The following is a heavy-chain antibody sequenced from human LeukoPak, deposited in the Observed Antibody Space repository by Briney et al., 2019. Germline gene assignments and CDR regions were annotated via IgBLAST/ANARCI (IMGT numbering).Heavy chain of an antibody. Sequence: PGGSLRLSCAASGFTFSSYAMSWVRQAPGKGLEWVSYISSSGSAIYYADSVKGRFTISRDNAKNSLYLQMNSLRAEDTAVYYCAGTSGSYSRGAFDIWGQGTMVTVSS. D-gene: IGHD1-26*01. V-gene: IGHV3-48*03. CDR1: GFTFSSYA. J-gene: IGHJ3*02. CDR3: AGTSGSYSRGAFDI. CDR2: ISSSGSAI.